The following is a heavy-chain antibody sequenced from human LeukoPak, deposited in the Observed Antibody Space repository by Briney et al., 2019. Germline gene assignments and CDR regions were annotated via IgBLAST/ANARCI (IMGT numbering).Heavy chain of an antibody. D-gene: IGHD3-16*01. CDR2: IIPILGIA. CDR1: GGTFSSYA. J-gene: IGHJ4*02. V-gene: IGHV1-69*04. CDR3: ARVHAPYYDYVWGSYSLNDY. Sequence: ASVKVSCKASGGTFSSYAISWVRQAPGQGLEWMGRIIPILGIANYAQKFQGRVTITADKSTSTAYMELRSLRSDDTAVYYCARVHAPYYDYVWGSYSLNDYWGQGTLVTVSS.